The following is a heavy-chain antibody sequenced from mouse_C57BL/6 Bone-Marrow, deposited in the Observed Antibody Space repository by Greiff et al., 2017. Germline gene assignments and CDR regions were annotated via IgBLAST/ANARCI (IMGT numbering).Heavy chain of an antibody. CDR3: TTTSMDY. CDR1: GFNIKDDY. CDR2: IDPENGDP. J-gene: IGHJ4*01. V-gene: IGHV14-4*01. Sequence: VQLQQSGAELVRPGASVKLSCTASGFNIKDDYMHWVKQRPEQGLEWIGWIDPENGDPEYASKFQGKATITADTSSNTAYLQLSSLTSEDTTVYDCTTTSMDYWGQGTSVTVSS.